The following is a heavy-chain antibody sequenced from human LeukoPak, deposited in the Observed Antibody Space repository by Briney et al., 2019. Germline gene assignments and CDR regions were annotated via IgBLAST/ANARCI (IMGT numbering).Heavy chain of an antibody. V-gene: IGHV4-59*01. CDR2: IYYSGST. CDR3: ARSGRRSYDILTGGHRGRFDP. Sequence: PSETLSLTCTVSGGSISSYYWSWIRQPPGKGLEWIGYIYYSGSTNYNPSLKSRVTISVDTSKNQLSLKLSSVTAADTAVYYCARSGRRSYDILTGGHRGRFDPWGQGTLVTVSS. CDR1: GGSISSYY. J-gene: IGHJ5*02. D-gene: IGHD3-9*01.